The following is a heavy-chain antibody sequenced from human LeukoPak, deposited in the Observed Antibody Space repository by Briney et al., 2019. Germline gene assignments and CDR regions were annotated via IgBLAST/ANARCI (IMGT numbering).Heavy chain of an antibody. CDR1: GGSMNSGSNY. J-gene: IGHJ5*02. CDR2: IFYSGTT. CDR3: AEGGYYFESSGSEIPIWLDP. D-gene: IGHD3-22*01. Sequence: SETLSLTCTVSGGSMNSGSNYGGWIRQPPGKGLEWIGNIFYSGTTNYNPSLKSRVTMSVDTSKKQFSLKLTSVTAADTAVYYCAEGGYYFESSGSEIPIWLDPWGQGTLVIVSS. V-gene: IGHV4-39*01.